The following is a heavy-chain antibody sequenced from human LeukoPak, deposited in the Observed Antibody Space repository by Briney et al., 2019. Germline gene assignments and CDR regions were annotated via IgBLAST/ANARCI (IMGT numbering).Heavy chain of an antibody. CDR2: INQSGST. Sequence: SETLSLTCAVSGGSFSGYYWSWLRPPPGKGLEWIGEINQSGSTNYKPSLNSRVTISVATSKNQFSLKLSSVTAAETAVYYCARDITIFGVVQSPRGNMDVWGKGTTVTVSS. V-gene: IGHV4-34*01. CDR3: ARDITIFGVVQSPRGNMDV. J-gene: IGHJ6*03. D-gene: IGHD3-3*01. CDR1: GGSFSGYY.